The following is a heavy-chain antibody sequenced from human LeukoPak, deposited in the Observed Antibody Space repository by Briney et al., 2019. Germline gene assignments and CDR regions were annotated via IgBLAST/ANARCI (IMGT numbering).Heavy chain of an antibody. Sequence: GGSLRLSCAASGFTFDDYAMHWVRQAPGKGLEWVSGISWNSGSIGYADSVRGRFTISRDNSKNTLYLQMNSLRAEDTAVYYCARGGSYLSAFDIWGQGTLVTVSS. CDR1: GFTFDDYA. J-gene: IGHJ4*02. CDR2: ISWNSGSI. D-gene: IGHD1-26*01. CDR3: ARGGSYLSAFDI. V-gene: IGHV3-9*01.